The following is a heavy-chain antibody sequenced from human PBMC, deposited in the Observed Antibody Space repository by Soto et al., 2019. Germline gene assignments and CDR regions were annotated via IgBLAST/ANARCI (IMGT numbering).Heavy chain of an antibody. D-gene: IGHD2-8*01. J-gene: IGHJ3*02. V-gene: IGHV1-18*04. CDR1: GYTFTSYG. CDR2: ISAYNGNT. CDR3: ARLPSRGCYRGDAFDI. Sequence: ASVKVSCKASGYTFTSYGISWVRQAPGQGLEWMGWISAYNGNTNYAQKLQGRVTMTTDTSTSTAYMELRSLRSDETAVYYCARLPSRGCYRGDAFDIWGQGTMVTVSS.